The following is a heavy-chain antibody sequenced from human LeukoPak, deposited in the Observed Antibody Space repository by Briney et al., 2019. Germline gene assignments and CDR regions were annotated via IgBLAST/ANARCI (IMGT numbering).Heavy chain of an antibody. Sequence: GGSLRLSCAASGFTFRNAWMSWVRQAPGKGLEWIGRIKSKTSGETTDYAAPVKGRFTISRDDSKNTVYLQMNSLKTEDTAVYYCTDLGAREPDYWGQGTLVTVSS. J-gene: IGHJ4*02. CDR2: IKSKTSGETT. CDR3: TDLGAREPDY. V-gene: IGHV3-15*01. CDR1: GFTFRNAW. D-gene: IGHD1-26*01.